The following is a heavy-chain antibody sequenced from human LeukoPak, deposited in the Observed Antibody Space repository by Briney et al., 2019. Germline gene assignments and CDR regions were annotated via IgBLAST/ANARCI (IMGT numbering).Heavy chain of an antibody. D-gene: IGHD4-17*01. V-gene: IGHV3-33*06. J-gene: IGHJ5*02. CDR2: IWYDGSNK. CDR1: GFTFSSYG. CDR3: AKALYGDYNWFDP. Sequence: GGSLRLSCAASGFTFSSYGMHWVRQAPGKGLEWVAVIWYDGSNKYYADSVKGRFTISRDNSKNTLYLQMNSLRAEDTAVYYCAKALYGDYNWFDPWAREPWSPSPQ.